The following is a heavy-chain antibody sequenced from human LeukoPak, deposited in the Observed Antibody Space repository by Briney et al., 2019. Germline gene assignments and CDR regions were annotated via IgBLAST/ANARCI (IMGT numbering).Heavy chain of an antibody. V-gene: IGHV3-21*04. CDR1: GFTFSSYS. CDR2: ISSSSSYI. Sequence: GGSLRLSCAASGFTFSSYSMNWVRQAPGKGLEWVSSISSSSSYIYYADSVKGRFTISRDNSRNAVFLQMISPRDDDTAIYYCAKIERWLVHGFDLWGRGTLVTVSS. D-gene: IGHD6-19*01. J-gene: IGHJ2*01. CDR3: AKIERWLVHGFDL.